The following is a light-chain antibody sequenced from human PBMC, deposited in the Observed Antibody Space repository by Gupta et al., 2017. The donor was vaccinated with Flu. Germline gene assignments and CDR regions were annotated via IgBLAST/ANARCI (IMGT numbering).Light chain of an antibody. CDR1: QSVDTK. Sequence: EIVMTQSPATLSVSLGERATLSCRASQSVDTKLAWYQQKPGQSPRLLIYAASRTATGIPPRFSGSGSGTEFALTVSSLQSEDFAVYYCLQYNDWPYTFGQGTKVEIK. CDR3: LQYNDWPYT. V-gene: IGKV3-15*01. CDR2: AAS. J-gene: IGKJ2*01.